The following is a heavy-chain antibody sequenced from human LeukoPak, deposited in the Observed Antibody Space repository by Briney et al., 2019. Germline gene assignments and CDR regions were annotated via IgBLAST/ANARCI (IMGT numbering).Heavy chain of an antibody. V-gene: IGHV4-34*01. D-gene: IGHD6-19*01. CDR2: INHSGST. J-gene: IGHJ4*02. Sequence: SETLSLTCAVYGGSFSGYYWSWIRQPPGKGLEWIGEINHSGSTNYNPSLKSRVTMSVDTSKNQFSLKLSSVTAADTAVYYCARALSPISGWYNGGFDYWGQGTLVTVSS. CDR3: ARALSPISGWYNGGFDY. CDR1: GGSFSGYY.